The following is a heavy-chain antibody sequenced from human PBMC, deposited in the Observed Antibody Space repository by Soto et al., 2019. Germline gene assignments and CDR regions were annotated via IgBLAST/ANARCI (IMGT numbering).Heavy chain of an antibody. Sequence: SLKVAYKXSGYTFTGHYIHWVRQAPEQGPEWMGEIGPESGATRYAKSFHGRDTMTRDMSITTVYMELNNLSPDDTAVYYCGRGRSGQIVVFYWGQGTPVTVSS. J-gene: IGHJ4*02. CDR3: GRGRSGQIVVFY. CDR1: GYTFTGHY. CDR2: IGPESGAT. D-gene: IGHD1-26*01. V-gene: IGHV1-2*02.